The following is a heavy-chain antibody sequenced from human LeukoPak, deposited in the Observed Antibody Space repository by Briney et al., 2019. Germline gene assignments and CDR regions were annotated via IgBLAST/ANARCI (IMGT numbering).Heavy chain of an antibody. D-gene: IGHD6-19*01. J-gene: IGHJ4*02. V-gene: IGHV4-38-2*01. CDR2: IYHSAST. CDR3: ARVAGTTFDY. Sequence: PSETLSLTCAVSGYSISSGYYWGWIRQPPGKGLEWIGNIYHSASTNYNPSLKSRVTISVDTSKNQFSLKLSSVTAADTAVYYCARVAGTTFDYWGQGTLVTVSS. CDR1: GYSISSGYY.